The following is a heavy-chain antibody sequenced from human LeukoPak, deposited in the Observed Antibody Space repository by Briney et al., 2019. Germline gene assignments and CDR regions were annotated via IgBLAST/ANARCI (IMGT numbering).Heavy chain of an antibody. CDR2: INPSGGGT. D-gene: IGHD3-22*01. Sequence: ASVKVSCKASGYTFTSYGISWVRQAPGQGLEWMGIINPSGGGTSYAQKFQGRVTMTRDTSTSTVYMELSSLRSEDTAVYYCARESTDYYDSSGYYLYWGQGTLVTVSS. V-gene: IGHV1-46*01. CDR1: GYTFTSYG. CDR3: ARESTDYYDSSGYYLY. J-gene: IGHJ4*02.